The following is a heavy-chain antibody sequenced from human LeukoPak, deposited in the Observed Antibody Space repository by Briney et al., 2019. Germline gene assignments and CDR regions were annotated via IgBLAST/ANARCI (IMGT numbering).Heavy chain of an antibody. CDR2: IKQDGSEK. CDR3: ARDYGRSRDYRMDV. V-gene: IGHV3-7*01. J-gene: IGHJ6*02. D-gene: IGHD3-10*01. Sequence: GGSLRLSCAASGFTFSSYWMSWVRQAPGKGLEWVANIKQDGSEKYYVDSVKGRFTISTDNAKNLLYLQMNSLRAEDTAMYYCARDYGRSRDYRMDVWGQGTMVTVSS. CDR1: GFTFSSYW.